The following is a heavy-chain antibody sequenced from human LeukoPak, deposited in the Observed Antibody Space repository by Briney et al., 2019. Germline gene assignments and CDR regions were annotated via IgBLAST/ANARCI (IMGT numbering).Heavy chain of an antibody. CDR2: FYYSGTT. CDR1: GGSISTTSSY. J-gene: IGHJ4*02. V-gene: IGHV4-39*01. CDR3: ARRPAGAAVAVPYFDY. D-gene: IGHD6-19*01. Sequence: TPSETLSLTCTVSGGSISTTSSYWGWIRQPPGKGLEWIATFYYSGTTYYNPSLKSRITISVDTSKNQFSLKLTSVTAADTAVYYCARRPAGAAVAVPYFDYWGQGTLVTVSS.